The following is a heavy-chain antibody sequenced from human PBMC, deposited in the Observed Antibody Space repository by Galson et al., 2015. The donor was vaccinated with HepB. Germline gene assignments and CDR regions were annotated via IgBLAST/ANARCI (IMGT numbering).Heavy chain of an antibody. Sequence: SVKVSCKASGYTFTTNAIHWVRQAPGQRLEWMGWINTGNGDTHYSQKFQGRVTITADESTSTAYMELSSLRSEDTAVYYCARLQLRYFDWSINNWFDPWGQGTLVTVSS. CDR1: GYTFTTNA. V-gene: IGHV1-3*04. D-gene: IGHD3-9*01. J-gene: IGHJ5*02. CDR3: ARLQLRYFDWSINNWFDP. CDR2: INTGNGDT.